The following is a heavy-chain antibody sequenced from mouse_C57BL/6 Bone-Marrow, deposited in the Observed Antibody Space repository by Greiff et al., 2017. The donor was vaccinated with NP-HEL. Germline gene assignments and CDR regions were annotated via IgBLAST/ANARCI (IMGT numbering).Heavy chain of an antibody. D-gene: IGHD1-1*01. CDR1: GYTFTSYW. J-gene: IGHJ3*01. V-gene: IGHV1-64*01. CDR2: IHPNSGST. Sequence: QVQLQQPGAELVKPGASVKLSCKASGYTFTSYWMHWVKQRPGQGLEWIGMIHPNSGSTNYNEKFKSKATLTVDKSSSTAYMQLSSLTSADAAVYYCERSGGSSWFAYWGQGTLVTVSA. CDR3: ERSGGSSWFAY.